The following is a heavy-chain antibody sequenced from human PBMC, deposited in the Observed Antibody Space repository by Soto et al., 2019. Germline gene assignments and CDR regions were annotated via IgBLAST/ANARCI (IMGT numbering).Heavy chain of an antibody. D-gene: IGHD3-10*01. CDR3: ARDRALNNAALTMAY. Sequence: QVQLVQSGAEVRKPGSSVKVSCKISGDSFSSYIISWVRQAPGQGLEWLGRIIPFASIPNYAQKFQGRLTITAEKSTSTAYMELSSLRSDDTAVYFCARDRALNNAALTMAYWGQGTLVTVSS. CDR2: IIPFASIP. J-gene: IGHJ4*02. CDR1: GDSFSSYI. V-gene: IGHV1-69*08.